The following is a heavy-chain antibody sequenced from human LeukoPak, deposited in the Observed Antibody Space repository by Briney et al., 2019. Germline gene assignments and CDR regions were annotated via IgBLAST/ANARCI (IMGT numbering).Heavy chain of an antibody. D-gene: IGHD4-11*01. CDR3: ARDGPTTVTTVIYYYYMDV. V-gene: IGHV3-30*02. CDR2: IRYDGSYK. CDR1: GFTLNTYG. Sequence: TGGSLRLSCAASGFTLNTYGMHWVRQAPGKGLEWVAFIRYDGSYKYYADSVKGRFTISRDNSKNTLYLQMNSLRAEDTAVYYCARDGPTTVTTVIYYYYMDVWGKGTTVTVSS. J-gene: IGHJ6*03.